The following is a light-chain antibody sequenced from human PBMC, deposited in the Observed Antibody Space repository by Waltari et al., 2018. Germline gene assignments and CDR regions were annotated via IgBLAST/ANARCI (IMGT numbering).Light chain of an antibody. V-gene: IGKV3-20*01. Sequence: EIVLTQSPGTLSLSPGERPTLSCRAGQSVSSGYLAWYQQKHGQAPRLLIYGASSRATGIPDRFSGSGSGTDFTLTINRLEPEDSGVYYCQQYGSSPPLTFGGGTKVEI. CDR1: QSVSSGY. CDR2: GAS. CDR3: QQYGSSPPLT. J-gene: IGKJ4*01.